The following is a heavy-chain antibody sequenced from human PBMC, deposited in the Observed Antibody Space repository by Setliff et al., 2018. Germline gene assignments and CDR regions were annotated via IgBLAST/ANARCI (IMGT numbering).Heavy chain of an antibody. CDR2: LFDGGSA. CDR1: GYSISNGFY. CDR3: ARDPHYDPTYSLPGHAFDF. Sequence: PSETLSLTCAVSGYSISNGFYWGWIRQSPVKGLELIGSLFDGGSAYYSPSLKSRASISLDASKNQFALKLTSATAADTAVYYCARDPHYDPTYSLPGHAFDFWGQGIMVTVSS. V-gene: IGHV4-38-2*02. D-gene: IGHD3-22*01. J-gene: IGHJ3*01.